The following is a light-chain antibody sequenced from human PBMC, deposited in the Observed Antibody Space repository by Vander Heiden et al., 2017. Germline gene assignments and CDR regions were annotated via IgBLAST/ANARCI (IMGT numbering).Light chain of an antibody. J-gene: IGKJ5*01. CDR2: GAS. Sequence: ESVSTQSPGTLSLSPGERATLSCWASQSVSSTYLAWYQQKPGQAPRLLIYGASSRATGIPDRFSGSGSGTDFTLTISRLEPEDFAVYYCQQDGSSSITFGQGTQLEIK. CDR3: QQDGSSSIT. V-gene: IGKV3-20*01. CDR1: QSVSSTY.